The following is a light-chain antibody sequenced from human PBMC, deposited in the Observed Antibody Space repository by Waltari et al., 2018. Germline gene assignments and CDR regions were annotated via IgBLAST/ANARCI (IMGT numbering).Light chain of an antibody. CDR3: QERSDWRGLT. J-gene: IGKJ3*01. Sequence: EIVLTQSPATLSLSPGERAVLSCRASQRFTNFLAWYQQKPGQAPSLRIYDASTRAPGIPARFRGSGSGTDFPLTISSLEPEDSAVYYCQERSDWRGLTFGPGTKVDIK. CDR1: QRFTNF. V-gene: IGKV3-11*01. CDR2: DAS.